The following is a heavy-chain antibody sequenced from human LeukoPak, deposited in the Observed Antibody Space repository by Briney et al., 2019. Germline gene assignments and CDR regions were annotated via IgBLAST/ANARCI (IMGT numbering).Heavy chain of an antibody. J-gene: IGHJ4*02. CDR3: ARLSGYSSGHYYSDY. Sequence: SETLSLTCTVSGGSNSSDYWSWIRQPPGKGLEWIGYIYYRGSTNYNPSLKSRVTISVDTSKNQFSLKLSSVTAADTAVYYCARLSGYSSGHYYSDYWGQGTLVTVSS. CDR2: IYYRGST. D-gene: IGHD3-22*01. V-gene: IGHV4-59*01. CDR1: GGSNSSDY.